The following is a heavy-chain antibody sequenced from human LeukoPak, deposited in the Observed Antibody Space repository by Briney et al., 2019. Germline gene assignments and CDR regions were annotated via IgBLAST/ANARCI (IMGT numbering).Heavy chain of an antibody. CDR3: AREAMVRGVIMTGMDV. J-gene: IGHJ6*02. Sequence: ASVKVSCKASGYTFTNYFIHWVRQAPGQGLEWMGVINPSESTTTYAQRLQGRVTMTRDMSTSTVYMELSSLRSEDTAVYYCAREAMVRGVIMTGMDVWGQGTTVTVSS. CDR2: INPSESTT. D-gene: IGHD3-10*01. CDR1: GYTFTNYF. V-gene: IGHV1-46*01.